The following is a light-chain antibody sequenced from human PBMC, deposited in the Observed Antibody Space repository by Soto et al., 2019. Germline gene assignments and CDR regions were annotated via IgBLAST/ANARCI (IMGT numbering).Light chain of an antibody. Sequence: EIVLTQSPGTLSLSPGERATLSCRASQSVSNSYLAWYQQKPGQAPKVLIYGASSSASGIPDRFSGSGSGTDFTLTISRLEPEDFAVYYYQQYDSSPYTFGQGTKLEIK. CDR1: QSVSNSY. J-gene: IGKJ2*01. CDR3: QQYDSSPYT. V-gene: IGKV3-20*01. CDR2: GAS.